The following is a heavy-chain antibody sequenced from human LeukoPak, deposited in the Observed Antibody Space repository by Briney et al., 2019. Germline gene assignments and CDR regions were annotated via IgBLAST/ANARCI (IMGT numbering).Heavy chain of an antibody. CDR1: GFSVSDYW. Sequence: PGGSLRLSCAASGFSVSDYWMTWVRQAPGKGLEWVANIKQDGSEKTYVDSVKGRFTISRDNAKSSLYLQMNSLRVEDTAMYYCVRDGGTDWYDPWSQGTLVTVFS. D-gene: IGHD3-16*01. J-gene: IGHJ5*02. CDR3: VRDGGTDWYDP. V-gene: IGHV3-7*01. CDR2: IKQDGSEK.